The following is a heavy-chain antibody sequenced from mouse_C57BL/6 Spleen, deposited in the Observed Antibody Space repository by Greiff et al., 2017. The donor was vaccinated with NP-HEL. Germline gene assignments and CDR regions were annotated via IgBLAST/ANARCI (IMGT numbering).Heavy chain of an antibody. Sequence: VQLQQPGAELVRPGSSVKLSCKASGYTFTSYWMHWVKQRPIQGLEWIGNIDPSDSETHYNQKFKDKATLTVDKSSSTAYMQLSSLTSEDSAVYYCARGYDYDGRDYAMDYWGQGTSVTVSS. CDR2: IDPSDSET. CDR3: ARGYDYDGRDYAMDY. V-gene: IGHV1-52*01. D-gene: IGHD2-4*01. J-gene: IGHJ4*01. CDR1: GYTFTSYW.